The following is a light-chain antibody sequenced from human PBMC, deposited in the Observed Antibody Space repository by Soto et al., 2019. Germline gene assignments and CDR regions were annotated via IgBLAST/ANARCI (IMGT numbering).Light chain of an antibody. CDR1: SSDVGAYNY. CDR3: NSYTSSSTYV. Sequence: QSVLTQPASVSGSPGQSITISCTGTSSDVGAYNYVSWYQHHPGKAPKLMPYDVANRPSGVSNRFSGSKSGNTASLTISGLQAEDEADYYCNSYTSSSTYVFGTGTKVTVL. V-gene: IGLV2-14*03. J-gene: IGLJ1*01. CDR2: DVA.